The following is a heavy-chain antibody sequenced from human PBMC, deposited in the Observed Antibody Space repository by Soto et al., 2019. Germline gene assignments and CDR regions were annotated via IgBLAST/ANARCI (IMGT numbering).Heavy chain of an antibody. Sequence: SLRLSCAASGFTFTSYTMNWVRQAPGKGLEWVSSISSSSDYIYYADSMKGRVTISRDNAKNSLFLDMNSLTGEDTAVYYCARARVYATGPLDFWGQGTLVTVSS. CDR3: ARARVYATGPLDF. CDR2: ISSSSDYI. CDR1: GFTFTSYT. V-gene: IGHV3-21*06. D-gene: IGHD6-13*01. J-gene: IGHJ4*02.